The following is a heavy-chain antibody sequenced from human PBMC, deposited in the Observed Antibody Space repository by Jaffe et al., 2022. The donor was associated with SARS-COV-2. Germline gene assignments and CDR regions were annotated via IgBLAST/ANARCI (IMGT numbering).Heavy chain of an antibody. D-gene: IGHD6-13*01. CDR2: ISGSGGST. Sequence: EVQLLESGGGLVQPGGSLRLSCAASGFTFSSYAMSWVRQAPGKGLEWVSAISGSGGSTYYADSVKGRFTISRDNSKNTLYLQMNSLRAEDTAVYYCANWGGPYDIAAAGTDAFDIWGQGTMVTVSS. CDR3: ANWGGPYDIAAAGTDAFDI. J-gene: IGHJ3*02. CDR1: GFTFSSYA. V-gene: IGHV3-23*01.